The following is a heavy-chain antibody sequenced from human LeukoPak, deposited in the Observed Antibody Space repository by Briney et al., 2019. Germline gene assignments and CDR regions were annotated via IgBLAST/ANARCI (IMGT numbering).Heavy chain of an antibody. D-gene: IGHD5-18*01. CDR2: INPKSGGT. CDR1: GYIFTDYY. CDR3: ARVGYSYDAGAFDI. Sequence: ASVKVSFKASGYIFTDYYMHWVRQAPGQGLEWMGWINPKSGGTKDEQKFQGRVTVTRDTSISTAYMELSRLRSDDTAVYYCARVGYSYDAGAFDIWGQGTMVTVSS. V-gene: IGHV1-2*02. J-gene: IGHJ3*02.